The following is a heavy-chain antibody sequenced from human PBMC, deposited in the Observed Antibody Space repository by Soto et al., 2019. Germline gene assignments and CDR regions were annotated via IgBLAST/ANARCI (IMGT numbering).Heavy chain of an antibody. CDR1: GYTFTSHG. V-gene: IGHV1-18*01. CDR3: ARDALYYDSSGYYLYFDY. J-gene: IGHJ4*02. Sequence: QVQLVQSGVEVREPGASVKVSCKASGYTFTSHGITWVRQAPGQGLEWMGWISVYNGNTYYAQKFQGRVTVSTDTSTSTGYMELRSLRSDDTAIYYCARDALYYDSSGYYLYFDYWGQGVLVTVSS. CDR2: ISVYNGNT. D-gene: IGHD3-22*01.